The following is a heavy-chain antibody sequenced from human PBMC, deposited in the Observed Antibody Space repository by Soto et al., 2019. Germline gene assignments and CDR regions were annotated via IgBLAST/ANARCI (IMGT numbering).Heavy chain of an antibody. Sequence: GASVKVSCKVSGYTLTELSMHWARQAPGKGLEWMGGFDPEDGETIYAQKFQGRVTMTEDTSTDTAYMELSSLRSEDTAVYYCATPWQYYDILTGYYSASDAFDIWGQGTMVTVSS. CDR2: FDPEDGET. D-gene: IGHD3-9*01. CDR3: ATPWQYYDILTGYYSASDAFDI. CDR1: GYTLTELS. V-gene: IGHV1-24*01. J-gene: IGHJ3*02.